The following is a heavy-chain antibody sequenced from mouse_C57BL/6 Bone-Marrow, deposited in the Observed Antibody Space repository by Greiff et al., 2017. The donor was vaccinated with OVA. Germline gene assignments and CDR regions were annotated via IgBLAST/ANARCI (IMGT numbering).Heavy chain of an antibody. CDR2: IYPGDGDT. CDR1: GYAFSSSW. J-gene: IGHJ3*01. V-gene: IGHV1-82*01. D-gene: IGHD2-1*01. CDR3: ARRDGNYPAWFAY. Sequence: VQLQQSGPELVKPGASVKISCKASGYAFSSSWMNWVKQRPGKGLEWIGRIYPGDGDTNYNGKFKGKATLTADKSSSTAYMQLSSLTSEDSAVYFGARRDGNYPAWFAYWGQGTLVTVSA.